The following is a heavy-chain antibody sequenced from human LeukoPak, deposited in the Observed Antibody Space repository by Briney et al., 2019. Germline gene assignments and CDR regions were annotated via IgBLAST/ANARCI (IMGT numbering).Heavy chain of an antibody. V-gene: IGHV4-59*01. CDR1: GGSISSYY. Sequence: PSETLSLTCTVSGGSISSYYWSWIRQPPGKGLEWIGYIYYSGSTNYNPSLKSRVTISVDTSKNQFSLKLSSVTAADTAVYYCARALTDDDAFDIWGQGTMVTVSS. J-gene: IGHJ3*02. CDR3: ARALTDDDAFDI. CDR2: IYYSGST.